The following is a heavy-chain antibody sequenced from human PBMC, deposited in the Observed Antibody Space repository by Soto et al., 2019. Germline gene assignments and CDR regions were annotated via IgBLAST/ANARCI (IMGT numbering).Heavy chain of an antibody. CDR1: GGSFSGYY. CDR2: INHSGST. J-gene: IGHJ4*02. CDR3: ARLTITFGGVIVRFAY. V-gene: IGHV4-34*01. D-gene: IGHD3-16*01. Sequence: PSETLSLTCAVYGGSFSGYYWSWIRQPPGKGLEWIGEINHSGSTNYNPSLRSRVTISVDTSKNQFSLKLSSVTAADTAVYYCARLTITFGGVIVRFAYGGRGTLVPGSS.